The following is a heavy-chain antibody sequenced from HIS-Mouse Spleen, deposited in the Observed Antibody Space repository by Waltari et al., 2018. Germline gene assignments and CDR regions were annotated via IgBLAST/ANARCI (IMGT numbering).Heavy chain of an antibody. CDR3: ARDRTVSSSWGFFDY. V-gene: IGHV4-39*07. J-gene: IGHJ4*02. CDR1: GGSISSSSYY. Sequence: QLQLQESGPGLVKPSETLSLTCTVSGGSISSSSYYWGWIRQPPGKGQEWIGSIYYSGSTSYNPSLKSRVTISVDTSKNQFSLKLSSVTAADTAVYYCARDRTVSSSWGFFDYWGQGTLVTVSS. D-gene: IGHD6-13*01. CDR2: IYYSGST.